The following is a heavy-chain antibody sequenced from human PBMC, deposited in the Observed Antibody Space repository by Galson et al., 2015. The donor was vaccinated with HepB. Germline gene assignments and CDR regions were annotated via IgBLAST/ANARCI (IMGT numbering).Heavy chain of an antibody. CDR2: ISYDGSNK. CDR3: ARDRYYDYVFDY. V-gene: IGHV3-30*04. J-gene: IGHJ4*02. D-gene: IGHD3-16*01. CDR1: GFTFSSYA. Sequence: SLRLSCAASGFTFSSYAMHWVRQAPGKGLEWVAVISYDGSNKYYADSVKGRFTISRDNSKNTLYLQMNSLRAEDTAVHYCARDRYYDYVFDYWGQGTLVTVSS.